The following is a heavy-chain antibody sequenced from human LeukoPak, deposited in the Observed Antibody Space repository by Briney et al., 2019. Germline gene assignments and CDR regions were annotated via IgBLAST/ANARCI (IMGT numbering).Heavy chain of an antibody. CDR1: GGSLSNYY. Sequence: KPSETLSLTCTVSGGSLSNYYWNWIRQPPGKGLEWIGNIYYSGRTNYNPSLKSRVTISVDTSKNQFSLKLTSVTAADTAVYYCARLIPNSAWLSDYWGRGTLVTVSS. V-gene: IGHV4-59*08. D-gene: IGHD6-19*01. CDR2: IYYSGRT. CDR3: ARLIPNSAWLSDY. J-gene: IGHJ4*02.